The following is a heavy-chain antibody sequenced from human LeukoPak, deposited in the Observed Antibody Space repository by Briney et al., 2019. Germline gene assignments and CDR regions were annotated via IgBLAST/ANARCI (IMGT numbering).Heavy chain of an antibody. J-gene: IGHJ4*02. Sequence: PGRSLRLSCAASGFTFSNAWMSWVRQAPGKGLEWVGRIKSKTDGGTTDYAAPVKGRFTISRDDSKNTLYLQMNSLKTEDTAVYYCTTERYYDFWSGYSWNFDYWGQGTLVTVSS. CDR2: IKSKTDGGTT. CDR3: TTERYYDFWSGYSWNFDY. D-gene: IGHD3-3*01. CDR1: GFTFSNAW. V-gene: IGHV3-15*01.